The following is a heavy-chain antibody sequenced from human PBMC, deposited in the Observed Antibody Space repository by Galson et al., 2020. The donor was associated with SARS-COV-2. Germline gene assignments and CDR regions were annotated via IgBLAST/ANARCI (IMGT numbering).Heavy chain of an antibody. CDR1: GFTFSSYS. Sequence: GESLKISCAASGFTFSSYSMNWVRQAPGKGLEWVSYISSSSSTIYYADSVKGRFTISRDNAKNSLYLQMNSLRAEDTAVYYCARDEHYDSSGYYSFWYFDLWGRGTLVTVSS. V-gene: IGHV3-48*01. J-gene: IGHJ2*01. CDR2: ISSSSSTI. D-gene: IGHD3-22*01. CDR3: ARDEHYDSSGYYSFWYFDL.